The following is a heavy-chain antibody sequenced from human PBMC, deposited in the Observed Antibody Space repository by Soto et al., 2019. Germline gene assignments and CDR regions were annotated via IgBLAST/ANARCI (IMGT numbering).Heavy chain of an antibody. CDR2: ISSSSSYI. CDR1: GFTFSSYS. V-gene: IGHV3-21*01. CDR3: ARGSGRYSGYDFYYYYYMDV. J-gene: IGHJ6*03. Sequence: GGSLRLSCAASGFTFSSYSMNWVRQAPGKGLEWVSSISSSSSYIYYADSVKGRFTISRDNAKNSLYLQMNSLRAEDTAVYYCARGSGRYSGYDFYYYYYMDVWGKGTKVTVSS. D-gene: IGHD5-12*01.